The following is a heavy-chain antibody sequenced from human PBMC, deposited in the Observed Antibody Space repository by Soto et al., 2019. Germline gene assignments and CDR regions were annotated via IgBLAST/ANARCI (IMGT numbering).Heavy chain of an antibody. V-gene: IGHV3-74*01. CDR1: GFTFSSYW. CDR3: ARGVAGRYYSDY. D-gene: IGHD4-17*01. J-gene: IGHJ4*01. Sequence: EVQLVESGGGLVQPGGSLRLSCAASGFTFSSYWMHWVRQAPGKGLVWVSRINGDGSRTSYANSVKGRFAISRDNAKNTVYLQMDSLRAEDTAVYYCARGVAGRYYSDYGGHGTLVTVSS. CDR2: INGDGSRT.